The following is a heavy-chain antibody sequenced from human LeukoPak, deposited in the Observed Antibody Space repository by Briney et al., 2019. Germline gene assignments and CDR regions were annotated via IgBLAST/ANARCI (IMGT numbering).Heavy chain of an antibody. CDR2: IYYSGST. Sequence: SETLSLTCTVSGGSISSSIYYWGWIRQPPGKGLEWIGSIYYSGSTYYNPSLKSRVTISVDTSKNQFSLKLSSVTAADTAVYYCARAFQAGEYYFDYWGQGTLVTVSS. CDR1: GGSISSSIYY. J-gene: IGHJ4*02. V-gene: IGHV4-39*07. CDR3: ARAFQAGEYYFDY. D-gene: IGHD1-26*01.